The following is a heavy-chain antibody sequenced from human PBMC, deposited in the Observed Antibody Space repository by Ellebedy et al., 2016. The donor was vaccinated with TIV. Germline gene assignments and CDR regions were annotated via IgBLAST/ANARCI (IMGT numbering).Heavy chain of an antibody. J-gene: IGHJ3*02. CDR3: ARVKANSAFDI. CDR2: ISYDGSNY. D-gene: IGHD1-1*01. V-gene: IGHV3-30-3*01. CDR1: GFTFSRYA. Sequence: PGGSLTLSCAASGFTFSRYAMHWVRQTPGKGLEWVAVISYDGSNYYYADSVKGRFTISRHKSKDTLYLQMNSLRADDTAVYYCARVKANSAFDIWGQGTRVTVSS.